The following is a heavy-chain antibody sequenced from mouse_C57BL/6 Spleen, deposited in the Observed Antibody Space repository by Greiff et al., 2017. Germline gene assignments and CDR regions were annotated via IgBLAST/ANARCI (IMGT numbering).Heavy chain of an antibody. Sequence: EVQGVESGGGLVQPKGSLKLSCAASGFSFNTYAMNWVRQAPGKGLEWVARIRSESNNYATYYADSVKDRFTITRDDSESMLYQQMNNLKTEEKAMDYCVREGAYFAYWGQGTLVTVSA. CDR1: GFSFNTYA. V-gene: IGHV10-1*01. CDR2: IRSESNNYAT. CDR3: VREGAYFAY. J-gene: IGHJ3*01.